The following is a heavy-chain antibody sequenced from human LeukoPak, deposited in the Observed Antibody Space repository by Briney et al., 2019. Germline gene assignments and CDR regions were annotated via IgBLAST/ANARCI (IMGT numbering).Heavy chain of an antibody. CDR3: AKDPRSGYGGYLFDY. CDR2: INWNGGST. D-gene: IGHD5-12*01. Sequence: GGSLRLSCAASGFTFDDYGMSWVRQAPGKGLEWVSGINWNGGSTGYADSVKGRFTISRDNSKNTLYLQMNSLRAEDTAVYYCAKDPRSGYGGYLFDYWGQGTLVTVSS. J-gene: IGHJ4*02. CDR1: GFTFDDYG. V-gene: IGHV3-20*04.